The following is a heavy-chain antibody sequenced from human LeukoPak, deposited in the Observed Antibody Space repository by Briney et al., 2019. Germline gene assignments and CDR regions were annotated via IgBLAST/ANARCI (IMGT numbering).Heavy chain of an antibody. Sequence: PGGSLTLSCAASGFTFSSTWMSWVRQAPGKGLGLVATIKLDASAKSYVDSVKGRFTISRANTKNSRYLQMNTLRAEVTAVYYCARDFHLGRPFYDYGMDVWGQGTTVTVSS. D-gene: IGHD3-16*01. CDR1: GFTFSSTW. CDR2: IKLDASAK. J-gene: IGHJ6*02. CDR3: ARDFHLGRPFYDYGMDV. V-gene: IGHV3-7*04.